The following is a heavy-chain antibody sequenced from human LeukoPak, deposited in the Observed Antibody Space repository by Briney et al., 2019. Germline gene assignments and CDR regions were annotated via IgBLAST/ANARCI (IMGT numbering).Heavy chain of an antibody. CDR3: AKDAYYYDSSGYFDY. CDR2: ISGSGGST. CDR1: GFTFSSYA. D-gene: IGHD3-22*01. Sequence: GGSLRLSCAASGFTFSSYAMSWVRQAPGEGLEWVSAISGSGGSTYYADSVKGRFTISRDNSKNTLYLQMNSLRAEDTAVYYCAKDAYYYDSSGYFDYWGQGTLVTVSS. V-gene: IGHV3-23*01. J-gene: IGHJ4*02.